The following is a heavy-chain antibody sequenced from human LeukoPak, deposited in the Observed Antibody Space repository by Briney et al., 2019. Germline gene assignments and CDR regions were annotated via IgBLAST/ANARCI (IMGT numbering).Heavy chain of an antibody. J-gene: IGHJ6*03. CDR3: ARHSGNSFYNYMDV. CDR1: GGSISSGGYY. D-gene: IGHD4-23*01. V-gene: IGHV4-61*02. Sequence: SQTLSLTCTVSGGSISSGGYYWSWIRQPAGKGLEWIGRIYNTGSTNYNPSLKSRVTMSVDTSKNQFSLKLNSVTAAGTAVYYCARHSGNSFYNYMDVWGKGTAVTVSS. CDR2: IYNTGST.